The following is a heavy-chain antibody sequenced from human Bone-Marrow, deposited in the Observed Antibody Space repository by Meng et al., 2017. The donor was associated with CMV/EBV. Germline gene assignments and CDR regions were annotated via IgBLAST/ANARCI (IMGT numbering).Heavy chain of an antibody. Sequence: SETLSLTCTVSGGSISSYYWSWIRQPPGKGLEWIGYIYYSGSTNYNPSLKSRVTISVDTSKNQFSLKLSSVTAADTAVYYCARTPIDGGYYGMDVLGQGTTVTVSS. D-gene: IGHD3-16*01. V-gene: IGHV4-59*01. J-gene: IGHJ6*02. CDR2: IYYSGST. CDR3: ARTPIDGGYYGMDV. CDR1: GGSISSYY.